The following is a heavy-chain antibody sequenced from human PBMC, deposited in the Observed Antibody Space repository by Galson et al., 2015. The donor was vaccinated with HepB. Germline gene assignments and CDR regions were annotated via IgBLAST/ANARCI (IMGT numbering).Heavy chain of an antibody. Sequence: ETLSLTCSVSGGSIGSSIYYWGWFRQPPGKGLEWIGSMYHSGNTYYNPSLKSRATVSVDTSKNQFSLKLGSVTAADTAAYYCARRLAATLWYFDLWGRGTLVTVSS. V-gene: IGHV4-39*01. CDR1: GGSIGSSIYY. D-gene: IGHD6-13*01. CDR3: ARRLAATLWYFDL. J-gene: IGHJ2*01. CDR2: MYHSGNT.